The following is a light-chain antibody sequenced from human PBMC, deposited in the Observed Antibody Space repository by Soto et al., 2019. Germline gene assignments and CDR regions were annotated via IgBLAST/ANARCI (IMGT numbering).Light chain of an antibody. Sequence: SYELTQPPSVSVAPGETARITCGGNTIGRKSVHCYHQKPGQAPVQVIYYDSDRPSGIPERFSGSNSGNTATLTITRVEAGDEADYYCQVWESNSDHSVSGGGTKLNVL. V-gene: IGLV3-21*01. CDR2: YDS. CDR1: TIGRKS. J-gene: IGLJ2*01. CDR3: QVWESNSDHSV.